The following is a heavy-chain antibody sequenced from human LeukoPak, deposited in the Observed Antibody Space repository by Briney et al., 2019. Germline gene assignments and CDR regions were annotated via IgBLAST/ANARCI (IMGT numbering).Heavy chain of an antibody. CDR2: ISSGSSYI. V-gene: IGHV3-21*04. Sequence: GGSLRLSCAASGFTFSSYAMSWVRQAPGKGLEWVSCISSGSSYIYYADSVKGRFTISRDNAKNSLYLQMNSLRAEDTAVYYCARDLTARKSYYGSGSPFPLDNWGQGTLVTVSS. D-gene: IGHD3-10*01. CDR1: GFTFSSYA. CDR3: ARDLTARKSYYGSGSPFPLDN. J-gene: IGHJ4*02.